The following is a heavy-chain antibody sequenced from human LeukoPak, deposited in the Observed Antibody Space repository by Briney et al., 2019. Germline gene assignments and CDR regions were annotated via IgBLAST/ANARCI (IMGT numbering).Heavy chain of an antibody. J-gene: IGHJ4*02. D-gene: IGHD3-16*01. CDR2: INVANGNT. V-gene: IGHV1-3*01. CDR1: GYSFISHA. Sequence: ASVKVSCKASGYSFISHAIHWVRQAPGQRLEWVGWINVANGNTEYSQKFRDRVTITRDTSASTAYMELSSLRSEDTAVYYCARAWGGPPDYWGQGTLVTVSS. CDR3: ARAWGGPPDY.